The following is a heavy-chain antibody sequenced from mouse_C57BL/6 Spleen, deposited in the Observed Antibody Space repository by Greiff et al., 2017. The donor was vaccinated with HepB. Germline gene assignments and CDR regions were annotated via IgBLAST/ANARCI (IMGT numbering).Heavy chain of an antibody. V-gene: IGHV5-17*01. CDR3: AFGSSYRYWYFDV. Sequence: EVKLMESGGGLVKPGGSLKLSCAASGFTFSDYGMHWVRQAPEKGLEWVAYISSGSSTIYYADTVKGRFPISRDNAKNTLFLQMTSLRSEDTAMYYCAFGSSYRYWYFDVWGTGTTVTVSS. CDR1: GFTFSDYG. D-gene: IGHD1-1*01. J-gene: IGHJ1*03. CDR2: ISSGSSTI.